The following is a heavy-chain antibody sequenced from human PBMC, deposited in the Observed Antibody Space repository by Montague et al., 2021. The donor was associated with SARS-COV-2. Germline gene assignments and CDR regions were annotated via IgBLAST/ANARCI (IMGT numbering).Heavy chain of an antibody. D-gene: IGHD1-1*01. CDR1: GGSFSGYY. Sequence: SETLSLTCAVYGGSFSGYYWSWIRQPPGKGLEWIGEINHSGSTNXXPSLKSRVTISVDTSKNQFSLKLSSVTAADTAVYYCAREGNEVTWSDYYYYGMDVWGQGTTVTVSS. CDR2: INHSGST. CDR3: AREGNEVTWSDYYYYGMDV. J-gene: IGHJ6*02. V-gene: IGHV4-34*01.